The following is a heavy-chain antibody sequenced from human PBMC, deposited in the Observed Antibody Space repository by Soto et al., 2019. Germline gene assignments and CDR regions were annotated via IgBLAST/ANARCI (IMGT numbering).Heavy chain of an antibody. D-gene: IGHD3-9*01. CDR3: ARGTGS. CDR1: GGSISSGGYS. CDR2: IYHSGST. J-gene: IGHJ5*02. V-gene: IGHV4-30-2*01. Sequence: PSLTCAFSGGSISSGGYSWSWIRQPPGKGLEWIGYIYHSGSTYYNPSLKSRVTISVDRSKNQFSLKLSSVTAADTAVYYCARGTGSWGQGTLVTVSS.